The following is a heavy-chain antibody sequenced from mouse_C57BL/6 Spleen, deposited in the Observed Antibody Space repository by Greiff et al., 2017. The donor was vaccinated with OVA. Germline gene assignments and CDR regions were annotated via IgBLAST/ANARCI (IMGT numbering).Heavy chain of an antibody. J-gene: IGHJ4*01. CDR2: ISSGGDYI. CDR1: GFTFSSYA. V-gene: IGHV5-9-1*02. CDR3: TSVRVGSMDV. Sequence: EVKLVESGEGLVKPGGSVKLSCAASGFTFSSYAMSWVRQTPEKRLEWVAYISSGGDYIYYADTVKGRFTISRENARNTLYLQMSSLKSEDTAMYYCTSVRVGSMDVWGQGTSVTVSS.